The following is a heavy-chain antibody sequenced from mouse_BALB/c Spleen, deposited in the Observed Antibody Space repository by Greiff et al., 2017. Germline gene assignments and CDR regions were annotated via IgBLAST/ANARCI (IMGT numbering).Heavy chain of an antibody. CDR3: ASPSYDGYSLFAY. CDR2: IDPANGNT. J-gene: IGHJ3*01. CDR1: GFNIKDTY. Sequence: VQLQQSGAELVKPGASVKLSCTASGFNIKDTYMHWVKQRPEQGLEWIGRIDPANGNTKYDPKFQGKATITADTSSNTAYLQLSSLTSEDTAVYYCASPSYDGYSLFAYWGQGTLVTVSA. D-gene: IGHD2-3*01. V-gene: IGHV14-3*02.